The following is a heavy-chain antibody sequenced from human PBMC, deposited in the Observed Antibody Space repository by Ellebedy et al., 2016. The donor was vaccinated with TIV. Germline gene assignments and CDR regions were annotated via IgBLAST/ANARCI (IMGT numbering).Heavy chain of an antibody. V-gene: IGHV1-2*02. CDR2: INPNSGGT. D-gene: IGHD1-26*01. CDR3: ARGGRGGSYYAGFVY. J-gene: IGHJ4*02. CDR1: GYTFTSYD. Sequence: ASVKVSXXASGYTFTSYDINWVRQATGQGLEWMGWINPNSGGTNYAQKFQGRVTMTTDTSTSTAYMELRSLRSDDTAVYYCARGGRGGSYYAGFVYWGQGTLVTVSS.